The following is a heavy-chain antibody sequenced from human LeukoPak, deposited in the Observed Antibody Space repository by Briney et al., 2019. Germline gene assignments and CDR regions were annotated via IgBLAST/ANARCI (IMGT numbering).Heavy chain of an antibody. V-gene: IGHV3-23*01. CDR1: GFTVKDNF. J-gene: IGHJ6*02. CDR3: AKRGDYDSSGYYPLGGMDV. D-gene: IGHD3-22*01. CDR2: ISGSGGST. Sequence: PGGSLRLSCAASGFTVKDNFMSWVRQAPGKGLEWVSAISGSGGSTYYADSVKGRFTISRDNSENTLYLQMNSLRAEDTAVYYCAKRGDYDSSGYYPLGGMDVWGQGTTVTVSS.